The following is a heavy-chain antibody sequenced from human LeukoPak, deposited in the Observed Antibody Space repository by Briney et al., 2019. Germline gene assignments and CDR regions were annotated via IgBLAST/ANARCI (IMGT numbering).Heavy chain of an antibody. CDR3: ARGDPMVRGASNWFDP. CDR2: INPSGSST. V-gene: IGHV1-46*01. Sequence: VASVKVSCKASGYAFTRHYMHWVRQAPGQGLEWMGLINPSGSSTIYAQKFQGRVTMTRDMSTSTVYMELSSLRSEDTAVYYCARGDPMVRGASNWFDPWGQGTLVTVSS. D-gene: IGHD3-10*01. CDR1: GYAFTRHY. J-gene: IGHJ5*02.